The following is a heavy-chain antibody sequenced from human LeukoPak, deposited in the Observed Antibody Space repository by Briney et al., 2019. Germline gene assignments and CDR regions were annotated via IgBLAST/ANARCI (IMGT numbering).Heavy chain of an antibody. CDR3: ARVERQLVREHFDY. CDR1: GFTFSSYS. Sequence: GGSLRLSCAASGFTFSSYSMNWVRQAPGKGLEWVSSISSSSSYIYYADSVKGRFNISRDNAKNSLYLQMNSLRAEDTAVYYCARVERQLVREHFDYWGQGTLVTVCS. J-gene: IGHJ4*02. V-gene: IGHV3-21*01. CDR2: ISSSSSYI. D-gene: IGHD6-13*01.